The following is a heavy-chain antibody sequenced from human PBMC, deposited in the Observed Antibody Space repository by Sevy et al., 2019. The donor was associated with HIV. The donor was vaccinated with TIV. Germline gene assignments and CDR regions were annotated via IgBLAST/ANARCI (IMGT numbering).Heavy chain of an antibody. CDR3: ARSRGGGTNYYHYAMDV. V-gene: IGHV3-33*01. CDR2: IWYDESNK. J-gene: IGHJ6*02. Sequence: GGSLRLSCAASGFTFSSYGMHWVRQAPGKGLEWVAVIWYDESNKYDSVKGRFTISRDNSKNTRYLQMNSLRAEDTAVYYCARSRGGGTNYYHYAMDVWGQGTTVTVSS. D-gene: IGHD3-10*01. CDR1: GFTFSSYG.